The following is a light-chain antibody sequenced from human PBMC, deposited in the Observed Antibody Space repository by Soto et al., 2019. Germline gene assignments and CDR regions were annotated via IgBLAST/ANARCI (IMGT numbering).Light chain of an antibody. CDR1: SSDIGGNNH. J-gene: IGLJ1*01. Sequence: QSALTQLPSASGSPGQSVTISCTGTSSDIGGNNHVSWYQQHPGKAPKVMIYEVSKRPSGVPDRFSGSKSGNTASLTISGLQAADEADYYCSLYTSENAYVFGTGTKVTVL. V-gene: IGLV2-18*01. CDR2: EVS. CDR3: SLYTSENAYV.